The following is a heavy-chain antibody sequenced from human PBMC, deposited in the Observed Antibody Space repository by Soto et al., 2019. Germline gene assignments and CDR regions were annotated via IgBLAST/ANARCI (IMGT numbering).Heavy chain of an antibody. J-gene: IGHJ6*02. CDR1: GFTFSSYA. CDR2: ISSNGGST. CDR3: ARNIYDTYGMDV. V-gene: IGHV3-64*01. D-gene: IGHD3-3*01. Sequence: EVQLVESGGGLVQPGGSLRLSCAASGFTFSSYAMHWVRQAPGKGLEYVSAISSNGGSTYYANSVQGRFTISRDNSKNTLYLQMGSLRAEDMAVYYCARNIYDTYGMDVWGQGTTVTVSS.